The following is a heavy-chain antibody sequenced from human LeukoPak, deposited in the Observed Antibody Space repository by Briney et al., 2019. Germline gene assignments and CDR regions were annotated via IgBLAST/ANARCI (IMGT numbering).Heavy chain of an antibody. J-gene: IGHJ4*02. D-gene: IGHD2-15*01. CDR2: ISGSGGST. CDR3: AKDYCSGGSCYSSFDY. V-gene: IGHV3-23*01. Sequence: GGSLRLSCAASGFTFGSYAMSWVRQAPGKGLEWVSGISGSGGSTHYADSVKGRFTISRDNSKNTLYLQMNSLRAEDTAVYYCAKDYCSGGSCYSSFDYWGQGTLVTVTS. CDR1: GFTFGSYA.